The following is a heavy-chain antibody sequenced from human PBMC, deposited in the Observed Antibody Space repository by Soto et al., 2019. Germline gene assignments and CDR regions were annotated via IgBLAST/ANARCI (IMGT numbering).Heavy chain of an antibody. CDR3: ARDGSSTSCDFDY. CDR1: GFTFSSYW. D-gene: IGHD2-2*01. Sequence: ESGGGLVQPGGSLRLSCAASGFTFSSYWLSWVRQAPGKGLEWVANIKQDGSEKYYVDSVKGRFTISRDNAKNSLYLQMNSLRAEDTAVYYCARDGSSTSCDFDYWGQGTLVTVSS. V-gene: IGHV3-7*01. CDR2: IKQDGSEK. J-gene: IGHJ4*02.